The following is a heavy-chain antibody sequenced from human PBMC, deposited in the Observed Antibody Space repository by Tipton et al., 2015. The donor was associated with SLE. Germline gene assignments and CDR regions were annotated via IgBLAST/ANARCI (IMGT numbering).Heavy chain of an antibody. J-gene: IGHJ5*02. V-gene: IGHV4-59*01. Sequence: TLSLTCTVSGGSISSYYWSWIRQPPGKGLEWIGYIYYSGSTNYNPSLKSRVTISVDTSKNQFSLKLSSVTAADTAVYYCARSKGWFDPWGQGTLVTVSS. CDR3: ARSKGWFDP. CDR1: GGSISSYY. CDR2: IYYSGST.